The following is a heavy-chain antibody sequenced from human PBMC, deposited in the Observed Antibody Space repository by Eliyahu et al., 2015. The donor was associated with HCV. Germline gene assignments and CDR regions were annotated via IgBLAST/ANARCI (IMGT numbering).Heavy chain of an antibody. Sequence: QVQLQESGPGLVKPSETLSLTCTVPGGSITTYYWSWIRQPPGKGLAWIGYIHYSGSTNYNPSLKSRVTISVDTSKNQFSLNLTSVTAADTAVYYCASGGGGIAVAGTGGWFDPWGQGTLVTVSS. V-gene: IGHV4-59*01. CDR2: IHYSGST. J-gene: IGHJ5*02. CDR3: ASGGGGIAVAGTGGWFDP. D-gene: IGHD6-19*01. CDR1: GGSITTYY.